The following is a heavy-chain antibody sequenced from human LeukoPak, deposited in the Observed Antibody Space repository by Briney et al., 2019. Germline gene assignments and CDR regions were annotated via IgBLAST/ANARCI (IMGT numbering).Heavy chain of an antibody. Sequence: GGSLRLSCAASGFTFSDYYMGWIRQAPGKGLEWVSYISSSGSYTKYADSVKGRFTISRDDSKDTLYLQMNSLKTEDTAVYYCTRAVVGASYAMDVWGQGTTVIVSS. V-gene: IGHV3-11*05. CDR1: GFTFSDYY. CDR3: TRAVVGASYAMDV. CDR2: ISSSGSYT. J-gene: IGHJ6*02. D-gene: IGHD1-26*01.